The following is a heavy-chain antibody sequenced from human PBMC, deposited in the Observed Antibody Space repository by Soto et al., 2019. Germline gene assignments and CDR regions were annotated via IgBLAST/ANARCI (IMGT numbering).Heavy chain of an antibody. D-gene: IGHD1-26*01. CDR3: AKGNSGSPYGAFDY. V-gene: IGHV3-30*04. CDR2: ISHDGSQK. J-gene: IGHJ4*02. CDR1: GFPFSSYA. Sequence: PGGSLSLSCAASGFPFSSYAMHWVRQAPGKGLEWVAVISHDGSQKYYADSVKGRFTISRDTSKNALFLQMNSLRAEDTAVYYCAKGNSGSPYGAFDYWGQGTQVTVSS.